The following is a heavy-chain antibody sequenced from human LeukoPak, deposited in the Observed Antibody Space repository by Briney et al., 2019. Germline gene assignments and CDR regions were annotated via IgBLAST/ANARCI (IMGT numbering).Heavy chain of an antibody. CDR2: INPSGGST. CDR1: GYTFTSYY. J-gene: IGHJ6*04. V-gene: IGHV1-46*01. D-gene: IGHD3-10*01. Sequence: ASVKVSCKASGYTFTSYYMHWVRQAPGQGLEWMGIINPSGGSTSYAQKFQGRVTITRDTSTSTVYMELSSLRSEDTAVYYCARDPAMVRGGDYYGMDVWGKGTTVTVSS. CDR3: ARDPAMVRGGDYYGMDV.